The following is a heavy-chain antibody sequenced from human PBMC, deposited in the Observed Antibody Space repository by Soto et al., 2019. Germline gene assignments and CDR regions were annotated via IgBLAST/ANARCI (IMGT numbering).Heavy chain of an antibody. J-gene: IGHJ6*02. CDR2: ISAYNGNT. CDR1: GYTLPSSG. CDR3: ARAPSIAAAGTRYYGTEV. V-gene: IGHV1-18*01. D-gene: IGHD6-13*01. Sequence: GAPVKVSCKASGYTLPSSGIRWVRQAPGQGLEWMGWISAYNGNTNYAQKLQGRVTMTTDTSTSTAYMELSSLRSEDTAVYYCARAPSIAAAGTRYYGTEVWGQGITVTVSS.